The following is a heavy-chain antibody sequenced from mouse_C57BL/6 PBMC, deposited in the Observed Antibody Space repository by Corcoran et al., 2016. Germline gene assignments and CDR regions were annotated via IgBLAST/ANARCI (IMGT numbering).Heavy chain of an antibody. CDR3: ARAPIYYGSSTWFAY. Sequence: QVQLQQSGAELVKPGASVKISCKASGYAFSSYWMNWVKQRPGKGLEWIGQIYPGDGDTNYNGKFKGKATLTADKSSSTAYMQLSSLTSEDSAVYFCARAPIYYGSSTWFAYWGQGTLVTVSA. J-gene: IGHJ3*01. CDR2: IYPGDGDT. D-gene: IGHD1-1*01. CDR1: GYAFSSYW. V-gene: IGHV1-80*01.